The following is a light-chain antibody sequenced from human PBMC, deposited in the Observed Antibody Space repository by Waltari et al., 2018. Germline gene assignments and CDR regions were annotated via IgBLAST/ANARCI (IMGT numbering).Light chain of an antibody. V-gene: IGKV1-12*01. CDR3: QHGYTFPLA. J-gene: IGKJ4*01. CDR1: QGIVNW. CDR2: RAS. Sequence: DIQMTQSASSVSASVGDRVTITCRASQGIVNWLAWYQQKPGKAPELLIYRASTLHSGVPSRFSGSGSGTEFTLTISSLQPEDFATYYCQHGYTFPLAFGGGTKVE.